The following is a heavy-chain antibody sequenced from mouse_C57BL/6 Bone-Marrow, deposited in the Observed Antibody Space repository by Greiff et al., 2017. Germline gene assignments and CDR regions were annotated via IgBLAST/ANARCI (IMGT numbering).Heavy chain of an antibody. CDR3: ARPYYSNYWYFDV. J-gene: IGHJ1*03. CDR1: GYTFTSYW. CDR2: IYPGSGST. D-gene: IGHD2-5*01. V-gene: IGHV1-55*01. Sequence: VQLQQPGAELVKPGASVKMSCKASGYTFTSYWITWVKQRPGQGLEWIGDIYPGSGSTNYNEKFKSKATLTVDTSSSTAYMQLSRLTSEDSAVYYGARPYYSNYWYFDVWGTGTTFTVSS.